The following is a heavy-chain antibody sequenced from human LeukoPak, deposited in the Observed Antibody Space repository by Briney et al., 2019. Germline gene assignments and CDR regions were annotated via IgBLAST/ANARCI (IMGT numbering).Heavy chain of an antibody. V-gene: IGHV4-61*03. CDR1: GGSVSSDSYF. Sequence: SETLSLTCTASGGSVSSDSYFWSWIRQPPGRGLEWIGYIYYSGSTNYNPSLKSRVTISVDTSKNHFSLNLSSVTAADTAVYYCASGRSGSWWDYWGQGTLVTVSS. J-gene: IGHJ4*02. D-gene: IGHD6-13*01. CDR3: ASGRSGSWWDY. CDR2: IYYSGST.